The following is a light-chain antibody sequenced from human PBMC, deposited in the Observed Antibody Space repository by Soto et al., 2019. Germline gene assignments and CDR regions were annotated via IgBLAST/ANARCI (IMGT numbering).Light chain of an antibody. CDR1: QDFSNY. CDR3: QQYDILPFT. J-gene: IGKJ3*01. CDR2: DAS. Sequence: DIEMPQSPSPLSASVGDRVTITCPASQDFSNYLNWYQQKPGNAPKLVIYDASNLATGVPSMISGSGSGTYFTVTISSLQPEDIASYYWQQYDILPFTGGCGTNVDIK. V-gene: IGKV1-33*01.